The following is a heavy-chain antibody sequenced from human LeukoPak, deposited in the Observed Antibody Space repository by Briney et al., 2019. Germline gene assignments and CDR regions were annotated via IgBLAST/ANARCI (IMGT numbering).Heavy chain of an antibody. J-gene: IGHJ6*02. D-gene: IGHD5-18*01. Sequence: GGSLRLSCAASGFTFSSYAMHWVRQAPGKGLEWVAIISYDGNNKNYAGSVKGRFTISRDSSKNTLSLQMNSLRVEDTAVYYCARNMDTALVGLSDYYYHGMDVWGQGTTVTVSS. CDR3: ARNMDTALVGLSDYYYHGMDV. CDR1: GFTFSSYA. CDR2: ISYDGNNK. V-gene: IGHV3-30*04.